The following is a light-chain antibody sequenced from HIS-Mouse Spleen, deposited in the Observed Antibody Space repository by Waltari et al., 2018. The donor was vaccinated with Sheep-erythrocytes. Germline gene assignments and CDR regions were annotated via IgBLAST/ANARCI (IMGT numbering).Light chain of an antibody. CDR3: CSYAGSYTFWV. CDR2: AVS. V-gene: IGLV2-11*01. Sequence: QSALTQPRSVSGSPGQSVTISCTGTSSDVGGYNYVSWYQQHPGKAPKLMIYAVSKRPSGGPDRFSGSKSGNTASLTISGLQAEDEADYYCCSYAGSYTFWVFGGGTKLTVL. CDR1: SSDVGGYNY. J-gene: IGLJ3*02.